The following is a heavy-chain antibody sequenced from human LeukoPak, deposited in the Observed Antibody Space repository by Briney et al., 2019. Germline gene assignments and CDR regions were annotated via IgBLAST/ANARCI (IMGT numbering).Heavy chain of an antibody. CDR2: IYHSGST. J-gene: IGHJ3*02. Sequence: SETLSLTCAVSGYSISSGYYWGWIRQPPGKGLEWIGSIYHSGSTYYNPSLKSRVTISVDTSKNQFSLKLSSVTAADTAVYYCARFGPLYYDFWSGYPPWAFDIWGQGTMVTVSS. V-gene: IGHV4-38-2*01. D-gene: IGHD3-3*01. CDR3: ARFGPLYYDFWSGYPPWAFDI. CDR1: GYSISSGYY.